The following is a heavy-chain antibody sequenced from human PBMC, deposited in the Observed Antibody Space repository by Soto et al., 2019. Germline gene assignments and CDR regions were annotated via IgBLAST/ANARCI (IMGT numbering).Heavy chain of an antibody. J-gene: IGHJ1*01. CDR3: ARVSMRVRGVIKDYFQH. Sequence: SETLSLTCAVYGGSFSGYYWSWIRQPPGKGLEWIGEINHSGSTNYNPSLKSRVTISVDTSKNQFSLKLSSVTAADTAVYYCARVSMRVRGVIKDYFQHWGQGTLVTVSS. CDR1: GGSFSGYY. CDR2: INHSGST. V-gene: IGHV4-34*01. D-gene: IGHD3-10*01.